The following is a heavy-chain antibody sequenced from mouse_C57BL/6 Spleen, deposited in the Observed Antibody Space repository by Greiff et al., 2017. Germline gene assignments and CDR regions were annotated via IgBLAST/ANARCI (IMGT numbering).Heavy chain of an antibody. Sequence: VQLKESGGGLVQSGRSLRLSCATSGFTFSDFYMEWVRQAPGKGLEWIAASRNEANDYTTEYSAPVKGRVIFSTDTSQSILYLQMKALRDEDTAINYCARGGGNYDYAMDYWGQGTSVTVSS. CDR2: SRNEANDYTT. J-gene: IGHJ4*01. CDR3: ARGGGNYDYAMDY. D-gene: IGHD2-1*01. V-gene: IGHV7-1*01. CDR1: GFTFSDFY.